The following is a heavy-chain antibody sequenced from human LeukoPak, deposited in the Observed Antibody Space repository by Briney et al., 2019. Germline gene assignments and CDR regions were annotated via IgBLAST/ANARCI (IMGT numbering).Heavy chain of an antibody. CDR2: IYHSGST. D-gene: IGHD1-1*01. J-gene: IGHJ4*02. CDR1: GYSISSGYY. V-gene: IGHV4-38-2*02. Sequence: SETLSLTCTVSGYSISSGYYWGWIRQPPGKGLEWIGSIYHSGSTYYNPSLKSRVTISVDTSKNQFSLKLSSVTAADTAVYYCARVQGPIRWGQGTLVTVSS. CDR3: ARVQGPIR.